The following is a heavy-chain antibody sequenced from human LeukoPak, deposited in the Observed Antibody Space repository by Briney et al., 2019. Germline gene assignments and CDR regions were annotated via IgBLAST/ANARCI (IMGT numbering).Heavy chain of an antibody. Sequence: SETLSLTCTVSGGSISSYYWSWIRQPPGKGLEWIGYIYYSGSTNYNPSLKSRVTISVDTSKNHFSLKLSSVTAADTAVYYCASHISSSWSSPFDYWGQGTLVTVSS. V-gene: IGHV4-59*08. D-gene: IGHD6-13*01. CDR3: ASHISSSWSSPFDY. CDR1: GGSISSYY. CDR2: IYYSGST. J-gene: IGHJ4*02.